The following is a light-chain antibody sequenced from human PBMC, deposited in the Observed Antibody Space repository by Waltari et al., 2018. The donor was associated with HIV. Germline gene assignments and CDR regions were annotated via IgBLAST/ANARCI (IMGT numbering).Light chain of an antibody. J-gene: IGKJ4*01. V-gene: IGKV1D-16*01. CDR2: AAS. Sequence: DIQMTQSPSSLSASVGDRVTITCRASHDISTWLAWYQQKPEKAPKSLIYAASNLQSGVPSRFSGSGSGTDFTLTIRSLQPEDFATYYCQQYNAYPLTFGGGTKVEIK. CDR1: HDISTW. CDR3: QQYNAYPLT.